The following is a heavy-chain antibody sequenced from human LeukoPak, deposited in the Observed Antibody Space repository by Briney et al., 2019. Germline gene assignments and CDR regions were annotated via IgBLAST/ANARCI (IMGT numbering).Heavy chain of an antibody. J-gene: IGHJ4*02. CDR3: AREGVYDYLDY. CDR1: GYSISSGYY. CDR2: IYHSGST. Sequence: PSETLSLTCTVSGYSISSGYYWGWIRQPPGKGLEWIGFIYHSGSTYYNPSLKSRVTISVDTSKNQFSLKLSSVTAADTAVYYCAREGVYDYLDYWGQGTLVTVSS. D-gene: IGHD4/OR15-4a*01. V-gene: IGHV4-38-2*02.